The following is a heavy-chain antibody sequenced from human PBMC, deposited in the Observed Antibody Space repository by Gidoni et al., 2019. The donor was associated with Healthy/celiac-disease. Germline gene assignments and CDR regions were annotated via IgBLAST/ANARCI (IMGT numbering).Heavy chain of an antibody. CDR1: VFTFSGSA. D-gene: IGHD4-17*01. CDR2: SRSKANSDAT. CDR3: TSVRLTTVTDDY. J-gene: IGHJ4*02. V-gene: IGHV3-73*02. Sequence: DVQLVESGGGLVQPGGSLNLSCAASVFTFSGSAMHWVRQASGKGLEWVGLSRSKANSDATAYAAAWKGRFTISRDESKNTAYLQMNSRKTEDTAVYYCTSVRLTTVTDDYWGQGTLVTVSS.